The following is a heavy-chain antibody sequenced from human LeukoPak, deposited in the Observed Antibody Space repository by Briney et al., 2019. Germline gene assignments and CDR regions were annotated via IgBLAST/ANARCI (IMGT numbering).Heavy chain of an antibody. Sequence: SQTLSLTCTVSGGSISSGTYYWSWIRQPAGKGLEWIGRFYTSGSTNYNPSLKSRVTISVDTSKNQFSLKLSSVTAADTAVYYCAETSNIVVVPAAISAYYYYMDVWGKGTTVTVSS. CDR2: FYTSGST. J-gene: IGHJ6*03. D-gene: IGHD2-2*01. CDR1: GGSISSGTYY. V-gene: IGHV4-61*02. CDR3: AETSNIVVVPAAISAYYYYMDV.